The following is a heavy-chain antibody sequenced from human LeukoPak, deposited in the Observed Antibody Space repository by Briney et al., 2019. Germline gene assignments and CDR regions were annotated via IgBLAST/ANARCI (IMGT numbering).Heavy chain of an antibody. CDR1: GVSISSSSYY. CDR2: IYYSGST. D-gene: IGHD6-6*01. CDR3: ARHESGSSDPYNWFDP. Sequence: KASETLSLTCTVSGVSISSSSYYWGWIRQPPGKGLEGIGSIYYSGSTYYNPSLKSRVTISVDTSKNQFSLKLSSVTAADTAVYYCARHESGSSDPYNWFDPWGQGTLVTVSS. J-gene: IGHJ5*02. V-gene: IGHV4-39*01.